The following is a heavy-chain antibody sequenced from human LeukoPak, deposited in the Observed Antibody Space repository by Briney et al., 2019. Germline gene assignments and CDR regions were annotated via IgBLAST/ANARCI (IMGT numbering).Heavy chain of an antibody. CDR1: GGSISSSSYY. CDR3: TRGIGPAYDYDWFDT. V-gene: IGHV4-39*07. Sequence: PSETLSLTCTVSGGSISSSSYYWGWIRQPPGKGLEWIGSIYYSGSTYYNPSLKSRVAMSVDTSTNQFSLNLNSVTAADTAVYFCTRGIGPAYDYDWFDTWGQGILVTVSS. CDR2: IYYSGST. D-gene: IGHD5-12*01. J-gene: IGHJ5*02.